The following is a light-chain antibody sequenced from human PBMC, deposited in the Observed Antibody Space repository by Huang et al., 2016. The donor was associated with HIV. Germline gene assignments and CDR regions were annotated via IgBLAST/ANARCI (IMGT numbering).Light chain of an antibody. J-gene: IGKJ2*01. CDR3: QQYNNWPPVT. CDR2: GAS. CDR1: QSVSSN. Sequence: EVVMTQSPATLSVSPGERATLSCRASQSVSSNLAWYQQKPGQDARLLIYGASSRATGIPAGCSGSGSGTEFTLTISSRQSEDFAVYYCQQYNNWPPVTFGQGTKLEIK. V-gene: IGKV3D-15*01.